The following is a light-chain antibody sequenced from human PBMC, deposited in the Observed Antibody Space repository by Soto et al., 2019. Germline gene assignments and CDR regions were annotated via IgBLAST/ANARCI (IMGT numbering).Light chain of an antibody. CDR2: EVS. CDR3: IAYTNTGARV. Sequence: QSALTQPASVSGSPGQSITISCTGTSSDIGDNKFVSWYQQYPGTAPKVIIYEVSNRPSEVSVRFSGSMSGNTASLTVAGLRAEDEADYYCIAYTNTGARVFGPGTKGTVL. V-gene: IGLV2-14*01. CDR1: SSDIGDNKF. J-gene: IGLJ1*01.